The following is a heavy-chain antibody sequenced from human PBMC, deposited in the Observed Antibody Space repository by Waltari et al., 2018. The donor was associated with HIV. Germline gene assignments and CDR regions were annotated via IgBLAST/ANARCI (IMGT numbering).Heavy chain of an antibody. Sequence: QVQLVQSGAEVKKPGASVKVSCKASGYNFTSYDLNWVRQATGQGLEWMGWMNPNSGNTGFAQKFQGRVIMSSNTSINTAYMELSRLGSEDTAVYYCARGIRRDCYWFDPWGQGTLVTVSS. CDR3: ARGIRRDCYWFDP. V-gene: IGHV1-8*01. CDR2: MNPNSGNT. CDR1: GYNFTSYD. D-gene: IGHD2-21*02. J-gene: IGHJ5*02.